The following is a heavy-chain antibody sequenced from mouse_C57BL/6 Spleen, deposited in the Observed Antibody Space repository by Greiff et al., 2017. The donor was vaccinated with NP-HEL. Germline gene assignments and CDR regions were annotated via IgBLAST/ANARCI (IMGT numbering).Heavy chain of an antibody. Sequence: DVQLQESGPELVKPGASVKIPCKASGYTFTDYNMDWVKQSHGKSLEWIGDINPNNGGTIYNQKFKGKATLTVDKSSSTAYMELRSLTSEDTAVYYCARRDWDVGFAYWGQGTLVTVSA. J-gene: IGHJ3*01. CDR3: ARRDWDVGFAY. CDR1: GYTFTDYN. V-gene: IGHV1-18*01. CDR2: INPNNGGT. D-gene: IGHD4-1*01.